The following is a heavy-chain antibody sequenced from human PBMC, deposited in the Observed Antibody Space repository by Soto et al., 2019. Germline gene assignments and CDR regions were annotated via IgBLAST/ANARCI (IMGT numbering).Heavy chain of an antibody. V-gene: IGHV3-23*01. CDR2: ISGSGRST. J-gene: IGHJ4*02. CDR1: GFSFSSCA. Sequence: EVQLLESGGGLIQPGGSLRLSCAASGFSFSSCAMSWVRQAPGKGLELVSVISGSGRSTDYADSVKGRFTMSGDNSKNMVFLQMNSLSAEDTAVYYCAKHTLFSDSWYEDYWGQGTLVTVSS. CDR3: AKHTLFSDSWYEDY. D-gene: IGHD6-13*01.